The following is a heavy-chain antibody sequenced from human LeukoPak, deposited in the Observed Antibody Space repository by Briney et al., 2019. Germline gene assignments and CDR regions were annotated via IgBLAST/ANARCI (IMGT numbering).Heavy chain of an antibody. D-gene: IGHD6-13*01. CDR1: GYTFTSYD. J-gene: IGHJ3*02. CDR2: MNPNSGNT. V-gene: IGHV1-8*01. Sequence: GASVKVSCKASGYTFTSYDINWMRQATGQGLEWMGWMNPNSGNTGYAQKFQGRVTMTRNTSISTAYMELSSLRSEDTAVYYCARVLSGQLAHDAFDIWGQGTMVTVSS. CDR3: ARVLSGQLAHDAFDI.